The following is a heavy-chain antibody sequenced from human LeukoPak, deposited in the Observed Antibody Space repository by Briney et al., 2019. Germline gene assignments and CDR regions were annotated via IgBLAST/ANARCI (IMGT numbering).Heavy chain of an antibody. CDR1: GDSISSSSYY. D-gene: IGHD5-24*01. J-gene: IGHJ5*02. Sequence: PSETLSLTCTVSGDSISSSSYYWGWIRQPPGKGLEWIGSIYYSGSTYYSSSLKSRVTISVDTSKNQFSLKLSSVTAADTAAYYCVVDRVEGFDPWGQGTLVTVSS. CDR2: IYYSGST. V-gene: IGHV4-39*01. CDR3: VVDRVEGFDP.